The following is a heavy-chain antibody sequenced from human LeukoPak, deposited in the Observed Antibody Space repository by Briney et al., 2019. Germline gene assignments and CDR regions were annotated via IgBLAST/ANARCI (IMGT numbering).Heavy chain of an antibody. CDR3: ARAAAAAHFDY. CDR2: INADGGGT. CDR1: GYTFTGYY. Sequence: ASVKVSCKASGYTFTGYYICWVRQAPGKGLEWMGWINADGGGTNYAQKFQGRVTLTRDTSITIAYMELSRLTSDDTAVYYCARAAAAAHFDYWGQGTLVTVSS. V-gene: IGHV1-2*02. J-gene: IGHJ4*02. D-gene: IGHD6-13*01.